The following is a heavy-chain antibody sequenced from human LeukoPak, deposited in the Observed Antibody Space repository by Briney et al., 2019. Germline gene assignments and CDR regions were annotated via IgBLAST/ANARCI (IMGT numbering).Heavy chain of an antibody. CDR1: GGSFSGYY. CDR2: INHSGST. Sequence: SETLSLTCAVYGGSFSGYYWSWIRQPPGKGLEWIGEINHSGSTNYNPSLKSRVTISVDTSKNQFSLKLSSVIAADTAVYYCASFDGNINLYGVFEYWGQGALVTVSS. CDR3: ASFDGNINLYGVFEY. J-gene: IGHJ4*02. V-gene: IGHV4-34*01. D-gene: IGHD3-9*01.